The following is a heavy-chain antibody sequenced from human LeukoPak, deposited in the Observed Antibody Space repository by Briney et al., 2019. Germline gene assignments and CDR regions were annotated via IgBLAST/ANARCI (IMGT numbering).Heavy chain of an antibody. V-gene: IGHV3-30-3*01. Sequence: GRSLRLSCAAPGFTFTAYLIHWVRQAPGKGLEWVAVMSSDGNAMFYADSEKGRFTISRDNSKNTLYLQMNSLRAEDTAVYYCVRESEYYFDHSASFDYWGQGTLVTVSS. D-gene: IGHD3-22*01. J-gene: IGHJ4*02. CDR3: VRESEYYFDHSASFDY. CDR2: MSSDGNAM. CDR1: GFTFTAYL.